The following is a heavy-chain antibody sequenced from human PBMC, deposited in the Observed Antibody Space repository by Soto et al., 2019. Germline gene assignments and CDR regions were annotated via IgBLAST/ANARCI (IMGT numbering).Heavy chain of an antibody. Sequence: SVKLSSKACRVGIASRARSWARQATRQGLEWMGWMNPNSGNTGYAQKFQGRVTMTRNTSISTAYMELSSLRSEDTAVYYCARDGTGVRGVGLSYYYYGMDVWGQGTTVTVSS. V-gene: IGHV1-8*01. CDR1: RVGIASRA. CDR2: MNPNSGNT. D-gene: IGHD3-10*01. J-gene: IGHJ6*02. CDR3: ARDGTGVRGVGLSYYYYGMDV.